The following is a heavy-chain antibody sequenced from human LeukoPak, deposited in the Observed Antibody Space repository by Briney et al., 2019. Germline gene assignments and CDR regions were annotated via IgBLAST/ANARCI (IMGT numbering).Heavy chain of an antibody. CDR1: GGSISSGGYY. J-gene: IGHJ4*02. CDR3: ARCKGYWADFDY. Sequence: SETLSLTCTVSGGSISSGGYYWSWIRQHLGKGLEWIGYIYYSGSTYYNPSLKSRVTISVDTSKNQFSLKLSSVTAADTAVYYCARCKGYWADFDYWGQGTLVTVSS. CDR2: IYYSGST. D-gene: IGHD6-13*01. V-gene: IGHV4-31*03.